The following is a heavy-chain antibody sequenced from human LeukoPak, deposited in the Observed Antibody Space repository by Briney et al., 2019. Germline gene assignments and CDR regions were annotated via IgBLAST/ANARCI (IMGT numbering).Heavy chain of an antibody. D-gene: IGHD6-19*01. CDR3: ATERSSGWYVFYYGMDV. Sequence: PGGSLRVSCAASGFTFSSYAMSWVRQAPGKGLEWVSAISGSGGSTYYADSVKGRFTISRDNSKNTLYLQMNSLRAEDTAVYYCATERSSGWYVFYYGMDVWGQGTTVTVSS. CDR2: ISGSGGST. J-gene: IGHJ6*02. CDR1: GFTFSSYA. V-gene: IGHV3-23*01.